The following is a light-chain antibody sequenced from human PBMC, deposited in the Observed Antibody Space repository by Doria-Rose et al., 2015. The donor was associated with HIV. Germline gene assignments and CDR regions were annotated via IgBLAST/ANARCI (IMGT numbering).Light chain of an antibody. CDR3: QQYYTAPYT. CDR2: WAS. CDR1: QTVLHSSNNKNY. J-gene: IGKJ2*01. V-gene: IGKV4-1*01. Sequence: RATINCKSSQTVLHSSNNKNYLAWYQQKPRQPPKPLIYWASTREFGVPDRFSGSGSGTDFTLTISSLQAEDVAVYYCQQYYTAPYTFGQGTKLEI.